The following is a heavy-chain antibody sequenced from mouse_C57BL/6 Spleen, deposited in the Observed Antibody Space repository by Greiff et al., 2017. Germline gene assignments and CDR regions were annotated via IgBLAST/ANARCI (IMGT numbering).Heavy chain of an antibody. D-gene: IGHD2-3*01. Sequence: EVQLQQSGAELVKPGASVKLSCTASGFNIKDYYMHWVKQRTEQGLEWIGRIDPEDGATKYAPKFQCKATITADTSSNTAYLQLSSLTSEDTAVYYCARIYDGYYGYFDVWGTGTTVTVSS. CDR2: IDPEDGAT. CDR3: ARIYDGYYGYFDV. J-gene: IGHJ1*03. V-gene: IGHV14-2*01. CDR1: GFNIKDYY.